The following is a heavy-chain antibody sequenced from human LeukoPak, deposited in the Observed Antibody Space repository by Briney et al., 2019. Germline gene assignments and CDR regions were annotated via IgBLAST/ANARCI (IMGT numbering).Heavy chain of an antibody. V-gene: IGHV3-64*01. J-gene: IGHJ5*02. CDR2: ISSNGGST. CDR1: GFTFSSYA. D-gene: IGHD3-3*01. Sequence: PGGSLRLSWAASGFTFSSYAMHWVRQAPGKGLEYVSAISSNGGSTYYANSVKGRFTISRDNSKNTLYLQMGSLRVEDMAVYYCARTQGDFWSGYYWFDPWGQGTLVTVSS. CDR3: ARTQGDFWSGYYWFDP.